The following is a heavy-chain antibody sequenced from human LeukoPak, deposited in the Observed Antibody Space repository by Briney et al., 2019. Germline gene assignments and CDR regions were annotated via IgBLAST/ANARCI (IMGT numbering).Heavy chain of an antibody. J-gene: IGHJ4*02. CDR3: ANPPVTRPFGY. D-gene: IGHD4-17*01. CDR1: GFTFSSYA. CDR2: ISGSGGST. Sequence: TGGSLRLSCAASGFTFSSYAMRWVRQAPGKGLEWVSAISGSGGSTYYADSVKGRFTMSRDNSKNTLYLQMNSLRGEDTAVYYCANPPVTRPFGYWGRGTLVTVSS. V-gene: IGHV3-23*01.